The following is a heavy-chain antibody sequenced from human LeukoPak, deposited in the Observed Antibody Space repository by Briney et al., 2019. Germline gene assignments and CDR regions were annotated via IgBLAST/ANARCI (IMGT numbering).Heavy chain of an antibody. D-gene: IGHD6-25*01. CDR3: ARRDSSGVVPRWDY. V-gene: IGHV4-39*01. CDR1: GGSVISSSYY. CDR2: IYYSGST. J-gene: IGHJ4*02. Sequence: SETLSLTCTVSGGSVISSSYYWGWIRQPPGKGLEWIGSIYYSGSTYYNPSLKSRVTISVDTSKNQFSLKLSSVTAADTAVYYCARRDSSGVVPRWDYWGQGTLVTVSS.